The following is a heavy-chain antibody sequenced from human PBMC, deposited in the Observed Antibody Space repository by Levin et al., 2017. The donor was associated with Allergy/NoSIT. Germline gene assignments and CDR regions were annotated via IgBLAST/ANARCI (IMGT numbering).Heavy chain of an antibody. J-gene: IGHJ4*02. V-gene: IGHV1-2*02. CDR3: ARNGDLSYREFDC. Sequence: ASVKVSCKASGYTFTGYYIHWVRQAPGQGLEWMGWINPNSGGTRYAQKFQGRVTMTRDSSITTAYMDLSRLTSDDTAVYYCARNGDLSYREFDCWGQGTLVTVSS. D-gene: IGHD2-21*02. CDR2: INPNSGGT. CDR1: GYTFTGYY.